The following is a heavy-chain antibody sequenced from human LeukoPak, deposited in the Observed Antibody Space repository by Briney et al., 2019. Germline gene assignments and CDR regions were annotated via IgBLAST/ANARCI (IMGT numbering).Heavy chain of an antibody. D-gene: IGHD3-22*01. Sequence: GGSLRLSCAASGFTFDDYAMHRVRHAPGKGLEWVSLISGDGGSTYYADSVKGRFTISRDNSKNSLYLQMNSLRTEDTALYYCAKDISDSSGYYDYWGQGTLVTVSS. CDR1: GFTFDDYA. V-gene: IGHV3-43*02. J-gene: IGHJ4*02. CDR3: AKDISDSSGYYDY. CDR2: ISGDGGST.